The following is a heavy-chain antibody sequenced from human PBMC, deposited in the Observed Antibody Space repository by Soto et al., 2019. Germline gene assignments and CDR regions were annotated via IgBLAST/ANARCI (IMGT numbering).Heavy chain of an antibody. Sequence: QVQLQESGPGLVKPSQTLSLTCTVSGGSINSGGYYWSWIRQHPGKGLEWIGYIFYSGTTYYNPSPXSXXTISVDTSKNQFSLRLTSVTAADTAVYYCARSVDPWGQGTLVTVSS. CDR1: GGSINSGGYY. CDR3: ARSVDP. J-gene: IGHJ5*02. V-gene: IGHV4-31*03. CDR2: IFYSGTT.